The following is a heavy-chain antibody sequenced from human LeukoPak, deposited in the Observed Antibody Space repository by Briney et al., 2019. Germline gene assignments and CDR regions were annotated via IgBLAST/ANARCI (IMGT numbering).Heavy chain of an antibody. D-gene: IGHD3-22*01. Sequence: SETLSLTCTVSGGSISDTTYYWAWIRQPPGKGLEWIGSIYFSETKYNPSLKSRTTISGDTSKNQFSLKLSSVTAADTAVYYCASPSKLVISRGGFDIWGQGTMVTVSA. J-gene: IGHJ3*02. CDR1: GGSISDTTYY. CDR2: IYFSET. V-gene: IGHV4-39*01. CDR3: ASPSKLVISRGGFDI.